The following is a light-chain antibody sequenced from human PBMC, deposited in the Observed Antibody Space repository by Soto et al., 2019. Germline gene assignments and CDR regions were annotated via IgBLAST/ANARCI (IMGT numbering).Light chain of an antibody. Sequence: DIQMTQSPSTLSASVGDIVTITCRASQSISSWLAWYQQKPGKAPKLLIYKASSLESGVPSRFSGSGSGTEFTLTISSLQPDDFATYYCQQYNSPCTFGQGTKVEIK. CDR2: KAS. V-gene: IGKV1-5*03. CDR3: QQYNSPCT. J-gene: IGKJ1*01. CDR1: QSISSW.